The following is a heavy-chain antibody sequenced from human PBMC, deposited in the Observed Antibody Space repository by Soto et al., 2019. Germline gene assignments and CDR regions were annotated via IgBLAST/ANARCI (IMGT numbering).Heavy chain of an antibody. V-gene: IGHV4-39*01. Sequence: XTLSLPYTVSGVSLSSSNYYWGWVRQPPGKGLQWIGSIRYGESTYYNPSLKSRVTVSVDTSQNQISLHLTSVTPPDTASYYCARARGPRDRNAFNIWGQGTLGTVSS. J-gene: IGHJ3*02. CDR1: GVSLSSSNYY. CDR2: IRYGEST. CDR3: ARARGPRDRNAFNI.